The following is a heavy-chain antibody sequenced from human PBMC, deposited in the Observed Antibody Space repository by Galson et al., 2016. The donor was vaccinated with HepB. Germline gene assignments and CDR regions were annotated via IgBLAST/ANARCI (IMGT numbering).Heavy chain of an antibody. J-gene: IGHJ5*02. D-gene: IGHD1-14*01. CDR1: GFIVTAKY. Sequence: SLRLSCAASGFIVTAKYMTWVRQAPGKGPEWVSVIYRRGRTSSADSVQGRFTISRDNSKNTLYLQMNSLRAEDTAVYYCARKSDTGTLVGDLWGQGTLVTVSS. CDR2: IYRRGRT. CDR3: ARKSDTGTLVGDL. V-gene: IGHV3-66*01.